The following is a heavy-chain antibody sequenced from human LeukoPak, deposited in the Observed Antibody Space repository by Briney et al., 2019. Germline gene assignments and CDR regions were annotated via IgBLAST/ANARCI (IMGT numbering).Heavy chain of an antibody. Sequence: GGSLRLSCAASGFTFSSYWMHWVRHAPGKGLVWVSRINSDGSSTSYADSVKGRFTISRDNAKNTLYLQINSLRAEDTAVYYCARISGYDLFDYWGQGTLVTVSS. V-gene: IGHV3-74*01. CDR3: ARISGYDLFDY. J-gene: IGHJ4*02. CDR1: GFTFSSYW. D-gene: IGHD5-12*01. CDR2: INSDGSST.